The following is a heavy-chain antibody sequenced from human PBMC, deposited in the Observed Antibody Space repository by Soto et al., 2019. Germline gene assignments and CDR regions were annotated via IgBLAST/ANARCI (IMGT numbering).Heavy chain of an antibody. CDR1: GFTFSSYD. V-gene: IGHV3-13*01. D-gene: IGHD3-3*01. Sequence: PGAPLRLSCAASGFTFSSYDMHLVRQATGKGLEWVSAIGTAGDAYYAGSVKGRFTISRENAKNSLYLHMNSLRAGETDVYYCARGNILRYLEWLSPVGRDVWGQGTTVTVSS. J-gene: IGHJ6*02. CDR2: IGTAGDA. CDR3: ARGNILRYLEWLSPVGRDV.